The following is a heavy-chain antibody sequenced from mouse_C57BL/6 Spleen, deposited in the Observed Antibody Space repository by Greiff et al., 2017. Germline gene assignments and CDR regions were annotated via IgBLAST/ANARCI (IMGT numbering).Heavy chain of an antibody. CDR3: TRSDLDYYGSSFDY. V-gene: IGHV1-15*01. J-gene: IGHJ2*01. D-gene: IGHD1-1*01. Sequence: VELQQSGAELVRPGASVTLSCKASGYTFTDYEMHWVKQTPVHGLEWIGAIDPETGGTAYNQKFKGKAILTADKSSSTAYMELRSLTSEDSAVYYCTRSDLDYYGSSFDYWGQGTTLTVSS. CDR1: GYTFTDYE. CDR2: IDPETGGT.